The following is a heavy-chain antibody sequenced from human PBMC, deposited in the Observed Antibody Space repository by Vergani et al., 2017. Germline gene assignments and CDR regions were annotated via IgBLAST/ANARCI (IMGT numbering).Heavy chain of an antibody. CDR1: GGSISSSNW. D-gene: IGHD5-18*01. V-gene: IGHV4-4*02. CDR3: ARAVGYSYGYYYYYYMDV. J-gene: IGHJ6*03. Sequence: QVQLQESGPGLVKPSGTLSLTCAVSGGSISSSNWWSWVRQPPGKGLEWIGEIYHSGSTNYNPSLKNRVTISVDKSKNQFSLKLSSVTAADTAVYYCARAVGYSYGYYYYYYMDVWGKGTTVTVSS. CDR2: IYHSGST.